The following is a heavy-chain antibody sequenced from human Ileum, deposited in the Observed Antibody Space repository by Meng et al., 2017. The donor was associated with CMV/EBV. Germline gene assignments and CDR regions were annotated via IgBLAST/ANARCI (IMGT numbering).Heavy chain of an antibody. V-gene: IGHV4-34*01. CDR1: GGSLRDSY. CDR3: ARGWDNNKVGVH. J-gene: IGHJ4*02. CDR2: IHPSGIT. Sequence: QAQLQEWGAGLLKPSGTLALTSAVHGGSLRDSYWTWIRQAPGKGLEWIGEIHPSGITNYNPSLESRVTISEDTSNNQFSLGLTSLTAGDTAVYYCARGWDNNKVGVHWGQGTLVTVSS. D-gene: IGHD1/OR15-1a*01.